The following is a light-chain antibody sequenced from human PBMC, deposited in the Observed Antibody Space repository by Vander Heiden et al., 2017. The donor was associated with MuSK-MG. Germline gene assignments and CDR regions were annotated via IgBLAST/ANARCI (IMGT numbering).Light chain of an antibody. V-gene: IGKV3-15*01. CDR2: VAS. CDR1: QSVSSN. CDR3: QQYNNWP. J-gene: IGKJ5*01. Sequence: EIVMTQSPATLSVSPGERATLTCRASQSVSSNLAWYQQKPGQAPRLLIYVASTRATGIPARFSGSGSGTEFTLTISSLQSEDFAVYYCQQYNNWPFGQGTRLEIK.